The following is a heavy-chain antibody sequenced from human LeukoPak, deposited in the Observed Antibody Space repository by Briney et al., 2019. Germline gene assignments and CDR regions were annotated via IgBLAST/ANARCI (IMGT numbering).Heavy chain of an antibody. D-gene: IGHD5-24*01. Sequence: GGSLRLSCAASGFTFSDYYMSWIRQAPGKGLEWVSYISSSGSTIYYADSVKGRFTISRDNAKNSLYLQMDSLRAEDTAVYYCARVLLADGYKEMAVVGYFDYWGQGTLVTVSS. J-gene: IGHJ4*02. V-gene: IGHV3-11*04. CDR1: GFTFSDYY. CDR2: ISSSGSTI. CDR3: ARVLLADGYKEMAVVGYFDY.